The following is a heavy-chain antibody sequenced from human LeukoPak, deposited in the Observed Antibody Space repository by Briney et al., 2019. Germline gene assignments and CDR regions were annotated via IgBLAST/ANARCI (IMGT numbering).Heavy chain of an antibody. CDR1: GFTFSSYA. D-gene: IGHD5-12*01. CDR3: AKLASVTPFDY. CDR2: ISGSGGST. J-gene: IGHJ4*02. V-gene: IGHV3-23*01. Sequence: QPGGSLTLSCAASGFTFSSYAMSWVRQAPGKGLEWVSAISGSGGSTYYADSVKGRFTISRDNSKNTLYLQMNSLRAKGTAVYCCAKLASVTPFDYWGQGTLVTVSS.